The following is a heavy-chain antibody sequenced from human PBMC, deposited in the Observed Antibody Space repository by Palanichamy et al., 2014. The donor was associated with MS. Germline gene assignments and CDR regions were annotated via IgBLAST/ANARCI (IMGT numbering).Heavy chain of an antibody. V-gene: IGHV4-31*03. D-gene: IGHD4-17*01. CDR3: AREGIGDYGDYTGWFDP. CDR2: IYYSGST. CDR1: GGSISSGGYY. Sequence: QVQLQDRGPGLVKPSQTLSLTCTVSGGSISSGGYYWSWIRQHPGKGLEWIGYIYYSGSTYYNPSLKSRVTISVDTSKNQFSLKLSSVTAADTAVYYCAREGIGDYGDYTGWFDPWGQGTLVTVSS. J-gene: IGHJ5*02.